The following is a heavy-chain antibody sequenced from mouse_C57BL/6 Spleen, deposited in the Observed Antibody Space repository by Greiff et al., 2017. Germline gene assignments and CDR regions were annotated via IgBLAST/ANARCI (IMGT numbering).Heavy chain of an antibody. CDR2: IDPNSGGT. V-gene: IGHV1-72*01. Sequence: QVQLQQPGAELVKPGASVKLSCKASGYTFTSYWMHWVKQRPGRGLEWIGRIDPNSGGTKDNEKFKSKATLTVDKHSSTAYMQISRLTAENSAVYYCAREDYYGSSYYFDNTGEDTTLSV. J-gene: IGHJ2*01. CDR3: AREDYYGSSYYFDN. CDR1: GYTFTSYW. D-gene: IGHD1-1*01.